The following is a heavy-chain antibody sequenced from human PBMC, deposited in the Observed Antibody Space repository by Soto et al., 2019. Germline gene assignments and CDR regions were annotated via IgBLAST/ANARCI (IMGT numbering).Heavy chain of an antibody. CDR1: GGTFSSYA. J-gene: IGHJ4*02. CDR3: ARVWPSGSPQLGE. V-gene: IGHV1-69*13. CDR2: IIPIFGTA. Sequence: SVKVSCKASGGTFSSYAISWVRQAPGQGLEWMGGIIPIFGTANYAQKFQGRVTITADESTSTAYMELSSLRSEDTAVYYCARVWPSGSPQLGEWGQGTLVTVSS. D-gene: IGHD1-26*01.